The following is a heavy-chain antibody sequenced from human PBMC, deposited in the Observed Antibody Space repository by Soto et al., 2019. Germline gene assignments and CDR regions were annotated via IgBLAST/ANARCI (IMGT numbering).Heavy chain of an antibody. CDR2: MYDTGST. J-gene: IGHJ5*02. Sequence: QLQLQESGSGLVKPSQTLFLTCAVSGASMSSGVYSWSWIRQPPGKGLEWIGYMYDTGSTYYNPSLKPRVTISADMSKNHLSLNLTSVTAADTAVYYCARDRGTGSFYPTWGQGILVTVSS. D-gene: IGHD3-10*01. CDR1: GASMSSGVYS. CDR3: ARDRGTGSFYPT. V-gene: IGHV4-30-2*01.